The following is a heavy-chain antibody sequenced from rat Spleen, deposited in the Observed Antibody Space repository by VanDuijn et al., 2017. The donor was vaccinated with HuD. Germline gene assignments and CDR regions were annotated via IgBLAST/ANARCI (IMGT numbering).Heavy chain of an antibody. D-gene: IGHD1-12*02. V-gene: IGHV5S13*01. CDR1: GFTFSNYG. Sequence: EEQLVESDGGSVQPGRSLKLSCAASGFTFSNYGLAWVRQAPTKGLEWVASISTGGGNTYYRDSVKGRFTISRDSAENTLYLQMDSLRSEDTATYYCARFGYYYDGSSYPYYFDYWGQGVMVTVSS. J-gene: IGHJ2*01. CDR3: ARFGYYYDGSSYPYYFDY. CDR2: ISTGGGNT.